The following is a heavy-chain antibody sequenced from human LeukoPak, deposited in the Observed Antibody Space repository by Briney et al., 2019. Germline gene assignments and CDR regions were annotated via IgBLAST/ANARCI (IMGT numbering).Heavy chain of an antibody. Sequence: QTGGSLRLSCTASGFTFSIYAMSWVRRSPGEGLEWVSAISGSGGSTYYADSVKGRFTISRDNSKNTLYLQMNRLRAEDTAVYYCAKELPVPLYDAFDIWGQGTMVTVSS. CDR3: AKELPVPLYDAFDI. V-gene: IGHV3-23*01. J-gene: IGHJ3*02. CDR1: GFTFSIYA. CDR2: ISGSGGST. D-gene: IGHD2-2*02.